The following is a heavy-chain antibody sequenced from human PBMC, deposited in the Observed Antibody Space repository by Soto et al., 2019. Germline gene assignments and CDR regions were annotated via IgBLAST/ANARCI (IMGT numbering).Heavy chain of an antibody. V-gene: IGHV3-48*02. CDR2: SSPRGDTI. Sequence: PGGSLRLSCVASGFSLANYPMNWVRQTPGKGLEWISYSSPRGDTIYYADSVDGRFTISRDNARNSLSLHMSSLRDEDSALYYCAKGPHTNVGWPYYFESWGQGVPVTAPQ. J-gene: IGHJ4*02. CDR1: GFSLANYP. D-gene: IGHD6-19*01. CDR3: AKGPHTNVGWPYYFES.